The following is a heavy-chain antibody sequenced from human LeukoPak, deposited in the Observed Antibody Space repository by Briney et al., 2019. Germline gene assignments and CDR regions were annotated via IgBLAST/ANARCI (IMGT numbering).Heavy chain of an antibody. CDR2: IYYSGTT. J-gene: IGHJ5*02. CDR1: GGSISSDTYY. D-gene: IGHD3-10*01. Sequence: SETLSLTCTVSGGSISSDTYYWGWIRQPSGKGLEWIGSIYYSGTTYYNPSLKSRVTISADTSNNQFSLKLSSVTAADTALYYCATAFRRAPLAPGWFDPWGQGTLVTVSS. CDR3: ATAFRRAPLAPGWFDP. V-gene: IGHV4-39*01.